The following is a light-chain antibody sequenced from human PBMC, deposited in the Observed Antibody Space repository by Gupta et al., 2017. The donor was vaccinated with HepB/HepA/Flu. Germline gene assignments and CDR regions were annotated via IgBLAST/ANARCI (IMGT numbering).Light chain of an antibody. V-gene: IGLV2-14*03. CDR1: SSDVGGYDY. J-gene: IGLJ3*02. CDR2: DVS. Sequence: QSALTQPASVSGSPGQSITISCTGTSSDVGGYDYVSCYQHHPGKAPKLMIYDVSNRPSGVSDRFSGSKSGNTASLTISGLQAEDEADYYCSSYTSSSTPVFGGGTKLTVL. CDR3: SSYTSSSTPV.